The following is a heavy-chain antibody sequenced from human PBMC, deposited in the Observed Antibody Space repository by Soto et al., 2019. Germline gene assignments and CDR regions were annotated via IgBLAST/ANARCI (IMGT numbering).Heavy chain of an antibody. CDR1: GYTFSNYG. V-gene: IGHV1-18*01. CDR2: ISAYNGNT. CDR3: ARDVPVRAANPFDY. D-gene: IGHD1-26*01. J-gene: IGHJ4*02. Sequence: ASVKVSCKTSGYTFSNYGISWVRQAPGQGLEWMGWISAYNGNTDYAQNLQGRVSMTTDTSTSTAYMELRSLKSDDTAVYFCARDVPVRAANPFDYWGQGILVTVSS.